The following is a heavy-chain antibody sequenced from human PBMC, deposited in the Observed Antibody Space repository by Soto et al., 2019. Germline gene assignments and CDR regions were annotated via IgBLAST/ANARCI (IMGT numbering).Heavy chain of an antibody. J-gene: IGHJ6*02. CDR3: AKGNYGMDV. CDR1: GFTFDDYA. Sequence: PGGSLRLSCAASGFTFDDYAMHWVRQAPGKGLEWVSGISWNSGSIGYADSVKGRFTISRDNAKNSLYLQMNSLRAEDTALYYCAKGNYGMDVWGQGTTVTVS. CDR2: ISWNSGSI. V-gene: IGHV3-9*01.